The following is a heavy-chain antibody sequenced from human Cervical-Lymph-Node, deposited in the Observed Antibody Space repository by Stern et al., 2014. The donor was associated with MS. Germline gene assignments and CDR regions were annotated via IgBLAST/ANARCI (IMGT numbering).Heavy chain of an antibody. CDR3: ARMTPKSGATNFDY. CDR2: IDWDDDE. V-gene: IGHV2-70*04. D-gene: IGHD1-26*01. J-gene: IGHJ4*02. Sequence: QVTLRESGPALVKPTQTLTMTCTFSGFSLNSPRMRVNWLRQPPGKGLEWLARIDWDDDEFYSTSLRTRLAVSMDTSKNQVVLTMTNMDPVDTATYFCARMTPKSGATNFDYWGPGMLVTVSS. CDR1: GFSLNSPRMR.